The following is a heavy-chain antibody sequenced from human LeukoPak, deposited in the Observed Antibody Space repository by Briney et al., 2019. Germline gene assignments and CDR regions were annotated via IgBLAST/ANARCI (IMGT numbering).Heavy chain of an antibody. D-gene: IGHD3-22*01. J-gene: IGHJ4*02. Sequence: GGSLQISCEGAGYLFTSYWIGWVRPVPGKGQEWMGIIYTGDSDTRYSPSFQGPLPISADNSISTAYLQWSSLKASDTSMYYCARPNYYDSSGYYFDYCGQGPLFTVSS. CDR1: GYLFTSYW. CDR2: IYTGDSDT. V-gene: IGHV5-51*01. CDR3: ARPNYYDSSGYYFDY.